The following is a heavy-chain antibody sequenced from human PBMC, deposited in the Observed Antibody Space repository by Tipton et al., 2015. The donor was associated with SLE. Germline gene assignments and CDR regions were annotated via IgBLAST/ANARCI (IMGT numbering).Heavy chain of an antibody. CDR3: VLRPDNEGVGRGS. CDR2: TGESGAGT. V-gene: IGHV3-23*01. J-gene: IGHJ4*02. D-gene: IGHD1-26*01. Sequence: SLRLSCATSGFTFWSHDMGWVRQAPGKGLEWVSVTGESGAGTHYINSVRGRFTISRNISRDILYLQMNSLRGEDTALYYCVLRPDNEGVGRGSWGQGILVTVSS. CDR1: GFTFWSHD.